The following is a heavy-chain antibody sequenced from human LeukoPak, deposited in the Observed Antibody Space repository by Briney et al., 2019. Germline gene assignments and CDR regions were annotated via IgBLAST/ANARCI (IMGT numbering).Heavy chain of an antibody. V-gene: IGHV3-23*01. D-gene: IGHD2-21*02. CDR3: AKRFCGGDCYEAFDI. Sequence: HPGGSLRLSCAASGFAFSSYAMSWVHQAPGKGLEWVSAISGGGFSTYYADSVRGRFIISRDNSKNTLYVQMNSLRAEDTAVYYCAKRFCGGDCYEAFDIWGQGTMVTVSS. J-gene: IGHJ3*02. CDR1: GFAFSSYA. CDR2: ISGGGFST.